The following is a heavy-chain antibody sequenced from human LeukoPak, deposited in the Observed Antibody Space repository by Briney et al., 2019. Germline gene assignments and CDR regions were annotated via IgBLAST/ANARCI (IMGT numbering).Heavy chain of an antibody. CDR2: INPNSGGT. CDR1: GYTFTGYY. V-gene: IGHV1-2*02. D-gene: IGHD3-9*01. J-gene: IGHJ4*02. Sequence: ASVKVSCKASGYTFTGYYMHWVRQAPGQGLEWMGWINPNSGGTNYAQKFQGRVTMTRNTSISTAYMELSSLRSEDTAVYYCARGVGLRYFDWLLVGGYYFDYWGQGTLVTVSS. CDR3: ARGVGLRYFDWLLVGGYYFDY.